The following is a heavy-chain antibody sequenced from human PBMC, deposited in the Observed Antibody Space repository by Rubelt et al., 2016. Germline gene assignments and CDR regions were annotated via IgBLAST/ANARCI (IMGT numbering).Heavy chain of an antibody. CDR2: ISAYNGNT. Sequence: QVQLVQSGAEVKKPGASVKVSCKASGYTFTSYGISWVRQAPGQGLEWMGWISAYNGNTNYAQKLQGRVTMTTDTSTRPAYMELRSRRADETAVYYCARGVYDILTGYSPISDAFDIGGQGTMGTVSS. V-gene: IGHV1-18*01. CDR1: GYTFTSYG. D-gene: IGHD3-9*01. J-gene: IGHJ3*02. CDR3: ARGVYDILTGYSPISDAFDI.